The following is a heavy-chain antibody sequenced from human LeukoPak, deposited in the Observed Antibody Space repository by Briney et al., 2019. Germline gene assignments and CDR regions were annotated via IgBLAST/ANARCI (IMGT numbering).Heavy chain of an antibody. CDR3: ARAQDFVVVPAASHFDY. D-gene: IGHD2-2*01. J-gene: IGHJ4*02. CDR2: IYYSGST. CDR1: GGSISSGGYY. V-gene: IGHV4-31*03. Sequence: SQTLSLTCTVSGGSISSGGYYWSWIRQHPGTGLGWIGYIYYSGSTYYNPSLKSRVTISVDTSKNQFSLKLSSVTAADTAVYYCARAQDFVVVPAASHFDYWGQGTLVTVSS.